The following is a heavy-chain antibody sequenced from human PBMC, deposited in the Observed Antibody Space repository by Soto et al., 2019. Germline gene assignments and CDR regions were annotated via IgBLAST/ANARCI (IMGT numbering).Heavy chain of an antibody. CDR2: ISTDKGKT. J-gene: IGHJ4*02. CDR1: GYTFTSYG. CDR3: ATRSPAFDY. V-gene: IGHV1-18*01. Sequence: QVQLVQSGPEVKKPGASVKVSCKTSGYTFTSYGISWVRQAPGQGLEWMGWISTDKGKTNYAQKFQGRVTMNTDTSTSTAYMELRSLRSDDTAVYYCATRSPAFDYWGQGTLLTVSS.